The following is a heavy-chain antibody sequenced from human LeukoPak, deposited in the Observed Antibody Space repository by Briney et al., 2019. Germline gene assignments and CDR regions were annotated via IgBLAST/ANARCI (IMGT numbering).Heavy chain of an antibody. Sequence: GGSLRLSCADSGFTFSSYWMHWVRQAPGKGLVWVSHINSGGSSTSYADSVKGRFTISRDNAKNTLYLQMNSLRAEDTAVYYCARDRYSSAWYEEWGQGTLVTVSS. V-gene: IGHV3-74*01. D-gene: IGHD6-19*01. CDR3: ARDRYSSAWYEE. CDR2: INSGGSST. CDR1: GFTFSSYW. J-gene: IGHJ4*02.